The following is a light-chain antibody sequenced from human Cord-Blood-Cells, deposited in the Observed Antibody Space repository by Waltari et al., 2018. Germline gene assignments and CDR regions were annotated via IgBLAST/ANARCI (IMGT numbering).Light chain of an antibody. Sequence: DIQMTQSPSSLSASVGDRVTITCRASQSISSYLNWYQQKPGKAPKRVIYAASSLQSGVPSRFSGSGSGTDFSLNISSLQPEDFATYYCQQSYSTPPTFGQGTKVEIK. J-gene: IGKJ1*01. CDR1: QSISSY. CDR2: AAS. V-gene: IGKV1-39*01. CDR3: QQSYSTPPT.